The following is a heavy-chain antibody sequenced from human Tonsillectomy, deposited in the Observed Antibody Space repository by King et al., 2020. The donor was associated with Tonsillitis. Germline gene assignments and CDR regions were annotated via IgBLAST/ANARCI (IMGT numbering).Heavy chain of an antibody. CDR3: ARGIVVISFYYMDV. CDR1: GGSISSSSYY. CDR2: IYTSGST. V-gene: IGHV4-61*02. J-gene: IGHJ6*03. Sequence: VQLQESGPGLVKPSQTLSLTCTGSGGSISSSSYYWSWIRQPAGKGLEWSGRIYTSGSTSYNPSLKSRVTMSVDTSKNQLALKLSSVTAADTAVYYCARGIVVISFYYMDVWGKGTTVTVSS. D-gene: IGHD3-22*01.